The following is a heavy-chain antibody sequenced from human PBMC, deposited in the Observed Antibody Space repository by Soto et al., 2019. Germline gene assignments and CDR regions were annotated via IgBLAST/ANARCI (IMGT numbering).Heavy chain of an antibody. D-gene: IGHD1-26*01. CDR3: VREVGHSGAY. CDR1: GFTISTYW. Sequence: EVQLVESGGGLVQPGGSLRLSCAASGFTISTYWMSWVRQAPGKGLEWVANIKQDGSVKYYDDSVKGRFTISRDNAENSVYLQMNSLRAEDMAVYYCVREVGHSGAYWGQGTLVTVSS. V-gene: IGHV3-7*05. J-gene: IGHJ4*02. CDR2: IKQDGSVK.